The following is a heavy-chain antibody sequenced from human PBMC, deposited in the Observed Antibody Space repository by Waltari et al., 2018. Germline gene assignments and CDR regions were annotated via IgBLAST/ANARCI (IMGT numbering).Heavy chain of an antibody. V-gene: IGHV3-23*03. CDR3: ASWGGPAARGPGDY. D-gene: IGHD2-2*01. J-gene: IGHJ4*02. Sequence: EVQLLESGGGLVQPGGSLRLSCAASGFTFSSYAMSWVRQAPGKGLEWVSVIYSGGSTYDADSVKGRFTISRDNSKNTLYLQMNSLRAEDTAVYYCASWGGPAARGPGDYWGQGTLVTVSS. CDR1: GFTFSSYA. CDR2: IYSGGST.